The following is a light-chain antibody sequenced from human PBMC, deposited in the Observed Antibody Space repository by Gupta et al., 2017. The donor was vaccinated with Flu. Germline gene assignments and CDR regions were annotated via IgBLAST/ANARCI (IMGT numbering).Light chain of an antibody. V-gene: IGKV1-5*03. J-gene: IGKJ1*01. CDR3: QQYNGYSRT. Sequence: GDRVTIACRASQRISTWLAWYQQKPGKAPKVLIYKASSLEGGVPSRFSGSGSGTEFTLTISSLQPDDFATYYCQQYNGYSRTFGQGTKVEIK. CDR1: QRISTW. CDR2: KAS.